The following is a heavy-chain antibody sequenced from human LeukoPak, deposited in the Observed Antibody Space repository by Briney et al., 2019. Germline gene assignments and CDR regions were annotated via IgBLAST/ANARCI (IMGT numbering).Heavy chain of an antibody. CDR2: VYYSGSA. J-gene: IGHJ5*02. CDR1: GDSLSSGYY. Sequence: SETLSLTCEVSGDSLSSGYYWDWIRQPPGKGLEWIGGVYYSGSAYYNPSLESRVTISVDTSKNRFSLKLNSVTAADTAVYYCASEDCSSRGCWFDPWGQGTLVTVSS. D-gene: IGHD2-2*01. CDR3: ASEDCSSRGCWFDP. V-gene: IGHV4-38-2*01.